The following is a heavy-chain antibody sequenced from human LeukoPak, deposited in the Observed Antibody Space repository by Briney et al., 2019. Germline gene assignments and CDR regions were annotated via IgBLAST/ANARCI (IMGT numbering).Heavy chain of an antibody. Sequence: GGSLRLSCAASGFTVSSNYMSWVRQAPGKGLEWVSVIYSGGSTYYADSVKGRFTISRDNSKNTLYLQMNSLRAEDTAVYYRASIRYYYYGMDVWGQGTTVTVSS. D-gene: IGHD2-2*02. CDR3: ASIRYYYYGMDV. CDR1: GFTVSSNY. V-gene: IGHV3-53*01. CDR2: IYSGGST. J-gene: IGHJ6*02.